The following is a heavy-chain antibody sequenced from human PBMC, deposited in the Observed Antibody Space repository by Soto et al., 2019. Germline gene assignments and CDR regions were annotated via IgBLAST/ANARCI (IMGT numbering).Heavy chain of an antibody. CDR3: AREGIYGAIDY. J-gene: IGHJ4*02. Sequence: PGGSLRLSCAASGFTFSSYWMHWVRQAPGKGLVWVSRINSDGSSTNYADSVKGRFTISRDNAKNTLYLQMNSLRAEDTAMYYCAREGIYGAIDYWGQGTLVTVSS. CDR2: INSDGSST. V-gene: IGHV3-74*01. CDR1: GFTFSSYW. D-gene: IGHD4-17*01.